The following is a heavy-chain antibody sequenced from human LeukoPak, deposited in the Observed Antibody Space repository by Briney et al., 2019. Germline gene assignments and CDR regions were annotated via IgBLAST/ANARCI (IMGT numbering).Heavy chain of an antibody. V-gene: IGHV3-13*01. CDR1: GFTFSSYD. J-gene: IGHJ4*02. Sequence: GGSLRLSCAASGFTFSSYDMHWVRQATGKGLEWVSAIGTAGDTYYPGAVKGRFTISRENAKNSLYLQMNSLRAGDTAVYYCAREGSSFGLDYWGQGTLVTVSS. CDR3: AREGSSFGLDY. CDR2: IGTAGDT. D-gene: IGHD1-26*01.